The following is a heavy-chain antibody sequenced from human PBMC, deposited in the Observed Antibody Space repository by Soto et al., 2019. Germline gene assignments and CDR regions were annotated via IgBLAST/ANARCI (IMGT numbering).Heavy chain of an antibody. CDR3: AREREGSGFDP. Sequence: GASVKVSCKASGYTFTSYDINWVRQATGQGLELIGWMNPNSGNTAYAQKFQVRVTMTRNTSISTAYMELSSLRSEDTAVYYCAREREGSGFDPWGQGTLVTVSS. CDR2: MNPNSGNT. CDR1: GYTFTSYD. J-gene: IGHJ5*02. D-gene: IGHD1-26*01. V-gene: IGHV1-8*01.